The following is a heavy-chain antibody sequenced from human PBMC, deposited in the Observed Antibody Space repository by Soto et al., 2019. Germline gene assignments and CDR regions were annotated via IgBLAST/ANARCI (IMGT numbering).Heavy chain of an antibody. J-gene: IGHJ5*02. CDR3: ARVDILSRRGTNWFDP. V-gene: IGHV4-31*03. D-gene: IGHD3-9*01. CDR1: GDSISSGGYY. CDR2: IYYSGST. Sequence: PSETLSLTCTVSGDSISSGGYYWSCIRQHPGKGLEWISYIYYSGSTYYNPSLKSRVTISVDTSKNQFSLKLSSVTAADTAVYYCARVDILSRRGTNWFDPWGQGTLVTVSS.